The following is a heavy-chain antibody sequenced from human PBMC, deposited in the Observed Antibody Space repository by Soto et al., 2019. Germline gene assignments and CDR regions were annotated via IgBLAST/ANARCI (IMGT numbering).Heavy chain of an antibody. CDR3: AKVKGSEYRSSVYFDY. CDR1: AFTFSSYA. CDR2: LSGSGGNT. V-gene: IGHV3-23*01. Sequence: GGSLRLSCAASAFTFSSYAMSWVRQAPGKGLEWVSVLSGSGGNTYYADSVKGRFTISRDNSKNTLYLQMDSLRAEDTAVYYCAKVKGSEYRSSVYFDYWGQGTLVTVSS. D-gene: IGHD6-6*01. J-gene: IGHJ4*02.